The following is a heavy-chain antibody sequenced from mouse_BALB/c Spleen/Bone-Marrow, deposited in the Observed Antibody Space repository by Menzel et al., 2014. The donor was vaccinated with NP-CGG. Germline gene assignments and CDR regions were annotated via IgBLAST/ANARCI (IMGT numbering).Heavy chain of an antibody. D-gene: IGHD2-4*01. V-gene: IGHV5-9-4*01. CDR2: ISSGGSYT. J-gene: IGHJ4*01. Sequence: EVQLQESGGGLVKPGGSLKLSCAASGFTFSSYAMSWVRQSPEKRLEWVAEISSGGSYTYYPDTVTGRFTISRDNAKNTLYLEMSSLRSEDTAMYYCAREGLRRRAAMDCWGQGTSVTVSS. CDR1: GFTFSSYA. CDR3: AREGLRRRAAMDC.